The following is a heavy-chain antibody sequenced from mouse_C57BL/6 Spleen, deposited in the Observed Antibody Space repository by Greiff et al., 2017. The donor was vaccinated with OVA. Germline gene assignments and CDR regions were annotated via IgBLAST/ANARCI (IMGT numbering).Heavy chain of an antibody. CDR3: ARHVTTVVATNWYFDV. CDR1: GFTFSSYT. J-gene: IGHJ1*03. D-gene: IGHD1-1*01. Sequence: EVKLVESGGGLVKPGGSLKLSCAASGFTFSSYTMSWVRQTPEKRLEWVATISGGGGNTYYPASVKGRFTISRDNAKNTLYRQMSSLRSEDTALYYCARHVTTVVATNWYFDVWGTGTTVTVSS. CDR2: ISGGGGNT. V-gene: IGHV5-9*01.